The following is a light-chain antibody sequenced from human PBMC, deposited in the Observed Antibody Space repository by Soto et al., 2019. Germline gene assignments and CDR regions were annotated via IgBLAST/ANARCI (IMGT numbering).Light chain of an antibody. Sequence: QSVLTQPASVSGSPGQSITISCTGTSSDVGSYNLVSWYQQHPGEAPKLMIYEGTKRPSGVSNRFSGSKSGNTASLTISGLQAEDEAEYYCCSYAGITTYYVFGTGTKVTVL. CDR1: SSDVGSYNL. CDR3: CSYAGITTYYV. V-gene: IGLV2-23*01. CDR2: EGT. J-gene: IGLJ1*01.